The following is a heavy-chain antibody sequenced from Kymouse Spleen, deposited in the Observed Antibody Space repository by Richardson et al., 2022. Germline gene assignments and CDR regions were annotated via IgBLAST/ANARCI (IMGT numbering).Heavy chain of an antibody. D-gene: IGHD1-7*01. CDR1: GGSISSYY. CDR3: ARDETGTTGYFQH. Sequence: QVQLQESGPGLVKPSETLSLTCTVSGGSISSYYWSWIRQPPGKGLEWIGYIYYSGSTNYNPSLKSRVTISVDTSKNQFSLKLSSVTAADTAVYYCARDETGTTGYFQHWGQGTLVTVSS. J-gene: IGHJ1*01. CDR2: IYYSGST. V-gene: IGHV4-59*01.